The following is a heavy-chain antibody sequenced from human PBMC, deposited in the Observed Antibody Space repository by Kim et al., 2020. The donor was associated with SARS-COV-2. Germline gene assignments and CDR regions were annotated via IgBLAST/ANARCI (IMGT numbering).Heavy chain of an antibody. CDR3: ARDGRWPGYGYDRSGSFDC. CDR1: GYTFTSYG. J-gene: IGHJ4*02. V-gene: IGHV1-18*01. Sequence: ASVKVSCKASGYTFTSYGISWVRQAPGQGLEWMGWISAYNGNTNYAQKLQGRVTMTTDTSTSTAYMELRSLRSDDTAVYYCARDGRWPGYGYDRSGSFDCWGQGTLVTVSS. D-gene: IGHD5-12*01. CDR2: ISAYNGNT.